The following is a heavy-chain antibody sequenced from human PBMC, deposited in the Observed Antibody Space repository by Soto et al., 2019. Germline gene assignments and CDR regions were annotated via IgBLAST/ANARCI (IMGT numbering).Heavy chain of an antibody. J-gene: IGHJ5*02. Sequence: QVQLHESGPGLVKPSGTLSLTCAVSGGSISSHNWWSWVRQPPGKGLEWIGEINHSGSTNYNPSLKSRLTISLGKSKRQFSLKLSSVTAADAAVYYCAREVRYYNWFDPWGQGTLVTVSS. CDR2: INHSGST. V-gene: IGHV4-4*02. CDR1: GGSISSHNW. D-gene: IGHD1-20*01. CDR3: AREVRYYNWFDP.